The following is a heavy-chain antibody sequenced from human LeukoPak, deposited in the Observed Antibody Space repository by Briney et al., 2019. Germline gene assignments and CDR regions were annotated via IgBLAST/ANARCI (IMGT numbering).Heavy chain of an antibody. Sequence: GSLRLSCAASGFTFSTYNMNWVRQTPGKGLEWVSSITSSSAYTFYADSVRGRFTISRDNAKSSLYLQMNSLRADDTAIYYCARDPTQYKNNTSPTAGYFDYWGQGSLVTVSS. CDR1: GFTFSTYN. J-gene: IGHJ4*02. D-gene: IGHD1-1*01. CDR2: ITSSSAYT. CDR3: ARDPTQYKNNTSPTAGYFDY. V-gene: IGHV3-21*01.